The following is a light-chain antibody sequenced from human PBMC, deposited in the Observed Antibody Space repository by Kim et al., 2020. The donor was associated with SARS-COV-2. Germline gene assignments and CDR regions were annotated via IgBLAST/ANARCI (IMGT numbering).Light chain of an antibody. J-gene: IGKJ3*01. CDR3: QQRSNWPRT. CDR2: DAS. V-gene: IGKV3-11*01. CDR1: QSVSSY. Sequence: VSPGERATLSCRASQSVSSYLAWYQQKPGQAPRLLIYDASNRATGIPARFSGSGSGTDFTLTISSLEPEDFAVYYCQQRSNWPRTFGPGTKVDIK.